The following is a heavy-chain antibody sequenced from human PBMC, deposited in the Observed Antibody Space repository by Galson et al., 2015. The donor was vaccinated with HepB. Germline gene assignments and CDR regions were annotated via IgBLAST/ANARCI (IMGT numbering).Heavy chain of an antibody. V-gene: IGHV1-69*13. Sequence: SVKVSCKASGGTFSSYAISWVRQAPGQGLEWMGGIIPIFGTANYAQKFQGRVTITADESTSTAYMELSSLRSEDTAVYYCATAYYDILTGSYYWGQGTLVTVSS. CDR1: GGTFSSYA. CDR2: IIPIFGTA. D-gene: IGHD3-9*01. J-gene: IGHJ4*02. CDR3: ATAYYDILTGSYY.